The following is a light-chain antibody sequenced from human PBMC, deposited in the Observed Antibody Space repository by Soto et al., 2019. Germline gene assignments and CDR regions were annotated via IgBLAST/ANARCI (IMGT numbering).Light chain of an antibody. J-gene: IGKJ2*01. CDR1: QSVSSSY. CDR2: GAS. Sequence: EIVLTQSPGTLSLSPWERATLSCRASQSVSSSYLDWYQQKPGQAPRLLIYGASSRATGIPDRFSGSVSGTDFTLTISRLEPEDFAVYYCQQYGSSSYTFGQGTKLEIK. V-gene: IGKV3-20*01. CDR3: QQYGSSSYT.